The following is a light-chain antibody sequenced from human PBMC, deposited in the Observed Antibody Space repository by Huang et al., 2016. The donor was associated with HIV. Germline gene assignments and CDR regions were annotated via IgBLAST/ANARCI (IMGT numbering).Light chain of an antibody. CDR2: GAY. CDR1: HGVRTD. J-gene: IGKJ4*01. V-gene: IGKV3D-15*01. Sequence: VMTQSPASLSASPGAKVTLSCRASHGVRTDLAWYQQKPGQAPTLLMFGAYTRATGTPPSVSGSGSGTDFTLTITSLQSSDSAIYYCQQYNDWPPLTFGGGTKVEI. CDR3: QQYNDWPPLT.